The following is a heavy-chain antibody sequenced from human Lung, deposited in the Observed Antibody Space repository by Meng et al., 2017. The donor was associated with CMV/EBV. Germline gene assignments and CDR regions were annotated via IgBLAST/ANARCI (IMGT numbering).Heavy chain of an antibody. J-gene: IGHJ4*02. D-gene: IGHD3-10*01. CDR2: MWLDGTER. CDR3: VGHEGGPREGVLLV. V-gene: IGHV3-30*02. CDR1: GIIFNTHG. Sequence: GESLKISCAASGIIFNTHGIHWLRQAPGKGLEWVAFMWLDGTERYNEKIVKGRFTGSRDKSKNTVFLQLSSLRVEDTAVYYCVGHEGGPREGVLLVWGQGTXVTVSS.